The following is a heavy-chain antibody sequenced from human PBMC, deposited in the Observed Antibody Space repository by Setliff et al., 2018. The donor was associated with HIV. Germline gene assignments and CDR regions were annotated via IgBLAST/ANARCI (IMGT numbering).Heavy chain of an antibody. Sequence: PSETLSLTCAVSGVSISSSSYFWGWIRRPPGTGLDWIGSIYFSGSTYYNPSLESRVTISMDTSKNHFSLKLTSVTAADTAVYYCARHPRHYNILTGYRYYYMDVWGKGTTVTVSS. CDR3: ARHPRHYNILTGYRYYYMDV. D-gene: IGHD3-9*01. V-gene: IGHV4-39*01. CDR1: GVSISSSSYF. CDR2: IYFSGST. J-gene: IGHJ6*03.